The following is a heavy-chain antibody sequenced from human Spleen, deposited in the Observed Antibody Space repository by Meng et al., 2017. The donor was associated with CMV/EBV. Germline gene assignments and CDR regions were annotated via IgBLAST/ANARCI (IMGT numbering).Heavy chain of an antibody. CDR3: ARASKGPVRYYYYGMDV. J-gene: IGHJ6*02. CDR2: ISSSSSYI. CDR1: GFTFSSYS. V-gene: IGHV3-21*01. Sequence: GESLKISCAASGFTFSSYSMNWVRQAPGKGLEWVSSISSSSSYIYYADSVKGRFTISRDNAKNSLYLQMNSLRAEDTAVYYCARASKGPVRYYYYGMDVWGQGTTVTVS.